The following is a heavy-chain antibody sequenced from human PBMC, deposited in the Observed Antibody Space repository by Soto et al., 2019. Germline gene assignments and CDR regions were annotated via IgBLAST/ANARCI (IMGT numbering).Heavy chain of an antibody. J-gene: IGHJ6*02. V-gene: IGHV4-31*03. CDR1: GGSISSGGYY. Sequence: SETLSCTCTVSGGSISSGGYYWSWIRQHPVKGLEWIGYIYYSGSTYYNPSLKSRVTISVDTSKNQFSLKLSSVTAADTAVYYCARGSPQLIYGMDVWGQGTTVTVSS. CDR2: IYYSGST. CDR3: ARGSPQLIYGMDV. D-gene: IGHD3-10*01.